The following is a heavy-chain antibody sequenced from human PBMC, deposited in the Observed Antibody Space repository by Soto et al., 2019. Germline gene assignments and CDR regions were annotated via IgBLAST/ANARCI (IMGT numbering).Heavy chain of an antibody. J-gene: IGHJ5*02. CDR2: IYYSGST. D-gene: IGHD6-13*01. Sequence: SETLSLTCTVSGGSISSYYWSWIRQPPGKGLEWIGYIYYSGSTNYNPSLKSRVTISVDTSKNQFSLKLSSVTAADTAVYYCARRSYSNSWYWWWFDPWGQGTLVTVSS. CDR1: GGSISSYY. CDR3: ARRSYSNSWYWWWFDP. V-gene: IGHV4-59*08.